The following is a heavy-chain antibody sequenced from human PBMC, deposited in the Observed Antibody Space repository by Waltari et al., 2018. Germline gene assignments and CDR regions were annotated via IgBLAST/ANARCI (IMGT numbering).Heavy chain of an antibody. J-gene: IGHJ5*02. D-gene: IGHD3-3*01. CDR3: AKSSFNYDFVMAT. V-gene: IGHV3-23*01. CDR2: IRNSGDTP. Sequence: EVHLLESGGGLVQPGASLRLSCAVSVFPLIAFPLTWVRQVSGKGLEWVSSIRNSGDTPFYADSVRGRFTISKDISKNTLFLDMIGLRGEDTATYYCAKSSFNYDFVMATWGQGALVTVSS. CDR1: VFPLIAFP.